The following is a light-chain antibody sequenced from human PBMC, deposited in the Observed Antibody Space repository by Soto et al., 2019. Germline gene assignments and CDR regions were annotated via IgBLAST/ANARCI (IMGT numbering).Light chain of an antibody. CDR2: EVT. CDR1: SGDIGSYNR. Sequence: QSVLTQPASVSGPAGQSITISCTGTSGDIGSYNRVSWYQQHPGKAPKLIIYEVTDRPSGVSNRFSGSKSGNTASLTISGLQAEDEAEYYCSSYTNINTRACVFGTGTKVTLL. J-gene: IGLJ1*01. V-gene: IGLV2-14*01. CDR3: SSYTNINTRACV.